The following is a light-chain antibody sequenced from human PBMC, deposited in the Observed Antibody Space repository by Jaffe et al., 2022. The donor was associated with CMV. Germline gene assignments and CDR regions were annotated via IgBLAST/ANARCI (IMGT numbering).Light chain of an antibody. Sequence: DIVMTQSPDSLAVSLGERATFNCKSSQSVLYSSNNKNYLAWYQQKPGQPPKLLIYWASSRESGVPDRFSGRGSGTDFTLTISSLQAEDVAVYYCQQYYRTPQTFGQGTKVEIK. CDR2: WAS. CDR3: QQYYRTPQT. CDR1: QSVLYSSNNKNY. J-gene: IGKJ1*01. V-gene: IGKV4-1*01.